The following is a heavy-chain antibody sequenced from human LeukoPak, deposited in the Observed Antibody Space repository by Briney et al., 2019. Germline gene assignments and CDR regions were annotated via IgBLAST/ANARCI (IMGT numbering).Heavy chain of an antibody. CDR3: AKAPPGYSAYALPAN. D-gene: IGHD5-12*01. CDR2: ISGPGGAT. Sequence: GSLRLSCAASGFTFSNYVMNWVRQAPGKGLEWVSAISGPGGATYYADSVKGRFTISRDNSRNTLYLQMSSLRVEDTAIYCCAKAPPGYSAYALPANWGQGTLVTVSS. CDR1: GFTFSNYV. V-gene: IGHV3-23*01. J-gene: IGHJ4*02.